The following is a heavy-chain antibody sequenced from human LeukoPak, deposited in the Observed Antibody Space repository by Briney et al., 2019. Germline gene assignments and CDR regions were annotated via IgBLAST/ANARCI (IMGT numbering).Heavy chain of an antibody. V-gene: IGHV3-21*01. CDR1: VFTFNSYS. CDR2: ISSSSSYI. J-gene: IGHJ6*02. D-gene: IGHD1-14*01. Sequence: PGRSLRLSCAASVFTFNSYSMNWVRQAPGKGLEWVSSISSSSSYIYYADSVKGRFTISRDNAKNTLYLQMNSLRGEDTAVYFCARFRSTYYYGMDVWGQGTTVTVSS. CDR3: ARFRSTYYYGMDV.